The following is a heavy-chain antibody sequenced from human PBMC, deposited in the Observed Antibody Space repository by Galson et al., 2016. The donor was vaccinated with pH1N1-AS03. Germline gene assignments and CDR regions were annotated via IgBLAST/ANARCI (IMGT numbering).Heavy chain of an antibody. CDR3: ARMGGAGYNTYYFDF. Sequence: PALVKPTQTLTLTCSFSGLSVSTTGMRVSWIRQPPGKALEWLAFIDWADDKFYSTSLKTRPTISRDTSKNQVVLTMTNIDPADTATYYCARMGGAGYNTYYFDFWGQGTLVTVSS. D-gene: IGHD5-24*01. CDR2: IDWADDK. V-gene: IGHV2-70*04. CDR1: GLSVSTTGMR. J-gene: IGHJ4*02.